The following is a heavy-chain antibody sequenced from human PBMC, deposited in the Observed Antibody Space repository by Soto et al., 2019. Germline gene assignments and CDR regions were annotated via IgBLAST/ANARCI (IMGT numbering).Heavy chain of an antibody. CDR1: GFSVNTCV. CDR3: AKGLALMADH. Sequence: PGGSLRLSSTDSGFSVNTCVMDWVRHAPGKGLEWVARLLYDGSKEYYADPVKGRFTISRDNSKNTLYLQMYRLRGEDTAVYFCAKGLALMADHWGQGTPVTVSS. J-gene: IGHJ4*02. V-gene: IGHV3-30*18. CDR2: LLYDGSKE. D-gene: IGHD2-21*01.